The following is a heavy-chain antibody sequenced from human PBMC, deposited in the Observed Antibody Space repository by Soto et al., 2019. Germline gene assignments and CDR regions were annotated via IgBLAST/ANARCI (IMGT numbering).Heavy chain of an antibody. CDR3: ARLGNWDENWYVDL. CDR1: GYSFISHG. J-gene: IGHJ2*01. V-gene: IGHV1-18*04. Sequence: QAPLVQSGAEVKKPGASVKVSCKASGYSFISHGITWVRQAPGQGLEWMGWVSGDNGNTNYAQKLQGRVTMTTDTSTDTAFMELRSLISDDTAVYYCARLGNWDENWYVDLWGRGTLVIVSS. D-gene: IGHD1-1*01. CDR2: VSGDNGNT.